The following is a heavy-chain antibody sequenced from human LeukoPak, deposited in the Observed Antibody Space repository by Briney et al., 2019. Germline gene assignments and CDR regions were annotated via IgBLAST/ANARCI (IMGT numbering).Heavy chain of an antibody. D-gene: IGHD6-13*01. CDR3: ARDSSSSRDYYYYMDV. CDR1: GFIFSSYT. J-gene: IGHJ6*03. CDR2: ISNDGSNI. Sequence: GGSLRLSCAASGFIFSSYTMHWVRQAPGRGLEWVALISNDGSNIYYADSVKGRVTVSRDNSKNTLYLQMNSLRAEDTAVYYCARDSSSSRDYYYYMDVWGKGTTVTVSS. V-gene: IGHV3-30*14.